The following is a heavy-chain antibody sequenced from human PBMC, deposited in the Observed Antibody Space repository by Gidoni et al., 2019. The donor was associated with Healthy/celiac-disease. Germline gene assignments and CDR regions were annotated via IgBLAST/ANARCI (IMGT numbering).Heavy chain of an antibody. CDR2: ISSSSSYI. D-gene: IGHD5-18*01. V-gene: IGHV3-21*01. CDR3: GRRNVDTAMVFDY. J-gene: IGHJ4*02. Sequence: EVQLVESGGGLVKPGGSLRLSCAASGFTFSSYSMNWVRQAPGKGLEWVSSISSSSSYIYYADSVKGRFTISRDNAKNSLYLQMNSLRAEDTAVYYCGRRNVDTAMVFDYWGQGTLVTVSS. CDR1: GFTFSSYS.